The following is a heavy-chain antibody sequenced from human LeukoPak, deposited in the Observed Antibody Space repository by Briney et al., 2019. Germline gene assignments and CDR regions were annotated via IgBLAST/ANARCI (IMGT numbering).Heavy chain of an antibody. CDR2: ISCYNGDT. V-gene: IGHV1-18*01. Sequence: ASVKVSCKASGYPFINHGITWVRQAPGQGLEWMGWISCYNGDTHYAQKFQGRVTMTTDKPTSTAYMELKSLRSDDTAVYYCARAHTPIRIPGLNFDYWGQGTLVTVSS. CDR1: GYPFINHG. J-gene: IGHJ4*02. CDR3: ARAHTPIRIPGLNFDY. D-gene: IGHD5-24*01.